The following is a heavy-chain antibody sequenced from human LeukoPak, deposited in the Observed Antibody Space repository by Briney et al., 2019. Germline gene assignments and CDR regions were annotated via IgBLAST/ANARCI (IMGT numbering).Heavy chain of an antibody. CDR1: GGSISSYY. CDR2: IYYSGST. CDR3: ATYYYGSGPDAFDI. Sequence: PSETLSLTCTVSGGSISSYYWSWIRQPPGEGLEWIGYIYYSGSTNYNPSLKSRVTISVDTSKNQFSLKLSSVTAADTAVYYCATYYYGSGPDAFDIWGQGTMVTVSS. D-gene: IGHD3-10*01. J-gene: IGHJ3*02. V-gene: IGHV4-59*08.